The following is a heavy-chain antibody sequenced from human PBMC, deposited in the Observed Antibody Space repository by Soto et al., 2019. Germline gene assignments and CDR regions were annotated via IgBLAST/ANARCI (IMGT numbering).Heavy chain of an antibody. D-gene: IGHD1-26*01. J-gene: IGHJ4*02. CDR3: AKDTVGATYYFDY. CDR2: ISGSGGST. CDR1: GFTFSSYA. Sequence: EVPLLESGGGLVQPGGSLRLSCAASGFTFSSYAMSWVRQAPGKGLEWVSVISGSGGSTYYADSVKGRFTISRDNSKNTLYLQMNSLRAEDTAVYYCAKDTVGATYYFDYWGQGTLVTVSS. V-gene: IGHV3-23*01.